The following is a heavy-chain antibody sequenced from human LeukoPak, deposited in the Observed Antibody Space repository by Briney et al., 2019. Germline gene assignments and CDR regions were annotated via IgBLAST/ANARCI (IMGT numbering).Heavy chain of an antibody. CDR3: ARDRRSGLGHAFDI. D-gene: IGHD3-3*01. Sequence: GGSLRLSCAASGFTFSSYSMNWVRQAPGKGLEWVSVIYPGGSALYADSVQGRFTISRDISQNIVYLQINNLRAEDTAVYYCARDRRSGLGHAFDIWGQGTMVTVSS. V-gene: IGHV3-53*01. J-gene: IGHJ3*02. CDR2: IYPGGSA. CDR1: GFTFSSYS.